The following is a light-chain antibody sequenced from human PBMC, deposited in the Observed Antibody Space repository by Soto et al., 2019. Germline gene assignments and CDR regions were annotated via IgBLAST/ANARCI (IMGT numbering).Light chain of an antibody. CDR3: SSYAGSSTLYV. V-gene: IGLV2-14*01. CDR1: SSDVGGYDY. CDR2: DVS. J-gene: IGLJ1*01. Sequence: QSALTQPASVSGSPGQSITISCSGTSSDVGGYDYVSWYQQHPGKAPKLMIFDVSNRPSGVSNRFSGSKSGNTASLTISGLQAEDEADYYCSSYAGSSTLYVFGAGTSSPS.